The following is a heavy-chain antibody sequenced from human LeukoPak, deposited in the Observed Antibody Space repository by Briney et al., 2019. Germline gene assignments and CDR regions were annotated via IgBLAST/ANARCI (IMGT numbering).Heavy chain of an antibody. CDR3: AKSFLELEAYDYYMDV. D-gene: IGHD1-7*01. V-gene: IGHV3-33*06. CDR2: IWYDESNS. Sequence: GGSLRLSCAASGFTFSRYGMHWVRQAPGKGLEWVAVIWYDESNSYYADSVKGRFTISRDNSKRTLYLQMNSLRAEDTAVYYCAKSFLELEAYDYYMDVWGKGTTVTVSS. CDR1: GFTFSRYG. J-gene: IGHJ6*03.